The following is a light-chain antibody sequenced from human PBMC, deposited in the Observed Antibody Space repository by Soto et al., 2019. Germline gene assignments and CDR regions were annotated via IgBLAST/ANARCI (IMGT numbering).Light chain of an antibody. CDR3: ASHAGSIAV. CDR1: SSDVGAYNY. J-gene: IGLJ1*01. V-gene: IGLV2-8*01. Sequence: QSALTQPPSASGSPGQSVTIPCTGTSSDVGAYNYVSWYQQHPGKAPKLVIYEVSKRPSGVPDRFSGSKSGNTASLTVSGLQGEDDADYYCASHAGSIAVFGTGTKVTVL. CDR2: EVS.